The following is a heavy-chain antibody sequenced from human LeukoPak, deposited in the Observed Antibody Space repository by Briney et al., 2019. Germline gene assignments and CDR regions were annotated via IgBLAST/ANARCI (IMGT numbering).Heavy chain of an antibody. D-gene: IGHD3-3*01. Sequence: PSETLSLTCTVSGGSISSYYWSWIRQPAGKGLEWIGRIYTSGSTNYNPSLKSRVTMSVDTSKNQFSLKLSSVTAADTAVYYCARDRSAPDDFWSGYRFDYWGQGTLVTVSS. CDR1: GGSISSYY. CDR3: ARDRSAPDDFWSGYRFDY. V-gene: IGHV4-4*07. J-gene: IGHJ4*02. CDR2: IYTSGST.